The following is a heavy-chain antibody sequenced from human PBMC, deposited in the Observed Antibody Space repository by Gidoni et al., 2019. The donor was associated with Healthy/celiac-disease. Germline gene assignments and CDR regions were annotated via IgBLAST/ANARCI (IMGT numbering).Heavy chain of an antibody. CDR3: AKVGPGYCSGGSCYGDFDY. D-gene: IGHD2-15*01. Sequence: QVQLVESGGGVVQPGRSLRLSCAASGSTFSSYGMPWVRQAPGQGLEWVAVIAYDGSNKYYADSVKGRFTISRDNSKNTLYLQMNSLRAEDTAVYYCAKVGPGYCSGGSCYGDFDYWGQGTLVTVSS. CDR1: GSTFSSYG. J-gene: IGHJ4*02. CDR2: IAYDGSNK. V-gene: IGHV3-30*18.